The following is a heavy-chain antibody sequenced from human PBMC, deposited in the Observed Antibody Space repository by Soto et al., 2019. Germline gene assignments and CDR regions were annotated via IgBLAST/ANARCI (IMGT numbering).Heavy chain of an antibody. CDR2: MNPGSGDT. V-gene: IGHV1-8*01. Sequence: ASVKVSCKASGYSFTNNDVRWVREATGQGLEWMGWMNPGSGDTGYVQKFQGRVTMTRDISIATAYMELSSLRSDDTAIYYCARMETFGSLNWFDPWGQGTLVTVSS. CDR1: GYSFTNND. CDR3: ARMETFGSLNWFDP. D-gene: IGHD3-16*01. J-gene: IGHJ5*02.